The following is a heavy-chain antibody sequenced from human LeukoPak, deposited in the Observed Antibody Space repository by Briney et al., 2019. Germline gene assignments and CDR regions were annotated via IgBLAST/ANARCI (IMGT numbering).Heavy chain of an antibody. CDR2: ISGSGGST. D-gene: IGHD6-19*01. CDR3: AKSPLPTYSSGWYVAHFDY. CDR1: GFTFSGFA. V-gene: IGHV3-23*01. J-gene: IGHJ4*02. Sequence: PGGSLRLSCAASGFTFSGFAMSWVRRTPGKGLEWVSAISGSGGSTYYADSVKGRFTISRDNSKNTLYLQMNSLRAEDTAVYYCAKSPLPTYSSGWYVAHFDYWGQGTLVTVSS.